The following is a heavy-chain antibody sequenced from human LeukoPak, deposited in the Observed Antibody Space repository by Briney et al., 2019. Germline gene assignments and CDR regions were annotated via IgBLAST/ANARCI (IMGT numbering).Heavy chain of an antibody. CDR2: ISAYNGNT. Sequence: GASVKVSCKASGYTFTSYGISWVRQAPGQGLEWMGWISAYNGNTNYAQKLQGRVTMTTDTSTSTAYMELRSLRSDDTAVYYCARDSRHCSSTSCFSSVWGQGTLVTVSS. V-gene: IGHV1-18*01. CDR1: GYTFTSYG. J-gene: IGHJ4*02. D-gene: IGHD2-2*01. CDR3: ARDSRHCSSTSCFSSV.